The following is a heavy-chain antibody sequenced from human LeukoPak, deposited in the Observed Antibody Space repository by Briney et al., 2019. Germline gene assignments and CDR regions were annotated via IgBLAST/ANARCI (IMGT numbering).Heavy chain of an antibody. Sequence: GGSLRLSCAASGFTFSSYWMSWVRQAPGKGLEWVANIKQDGSEKYYVDSVKGRFTISRDNAKNSLYLQMNSLRAEDTAAYYCARGLPHYGSGSYFPAGVFDYWGQGTLVTVSS. V-gene: IGHV3-7*01. D-gene: IGHD3-10*01. J-gene: IGHJ4*02. CDR2: IKQDGSEK. CDR1: GFTFSSYW. CDR3: ARGLPHYGSGSYFPAGVFDY.